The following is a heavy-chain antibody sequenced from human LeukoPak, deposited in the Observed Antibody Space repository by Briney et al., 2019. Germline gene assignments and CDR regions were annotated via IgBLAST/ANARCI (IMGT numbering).Heavy chain of an antibody. CDR1: GGSISGYY. V-gene: IGHV4-59*01. J-gene: IGHJ5*02. Sequence: PSETLSLTCTVSGGSISGYYWSWIRQPPGKGLEWIGNIYYSGSTNYNPSLKSRVTISVDTSKNQFSLKLSSVTAADTAVYYCARLTYYYDSSGNSPGFDPWGQGTLVTVSS. CDR2: IYYSGST. D-gene: IGHD3-22*01. CDR3: ARLTYYYDSSGNSPGFDP.